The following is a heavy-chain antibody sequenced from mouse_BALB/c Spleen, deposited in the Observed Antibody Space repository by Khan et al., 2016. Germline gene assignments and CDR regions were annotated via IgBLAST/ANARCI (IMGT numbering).Heavy chain of an antibody. V-gene: IGHV2-2*02. Sequence: QVQLKQSGPGLVQPSQSLSITCTVSGFSLTSYGVHWVRQSPGKGLEWLGVIWSGGSTDYNAAFISRLSISKANTKSQVFFKMNSLAANDTAIYGCARLTTYFDVWGAGTTVTVSS. CDR2: IWSGGST. D-gene: IGHD1-1*01. CDR1: GFSLTSYG. J-gene: IGHJ1*01. CDR3: ARLTTYFDV.